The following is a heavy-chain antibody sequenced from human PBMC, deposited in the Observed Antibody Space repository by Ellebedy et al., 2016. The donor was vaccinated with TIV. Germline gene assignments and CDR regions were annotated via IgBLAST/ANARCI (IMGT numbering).Heavy chain of an antibody. D-gene: IGHD1-26*01. V-gene: IGHV3-30*04. J-gene: IGHJ4*02. Sequence: GGSLRLSCAASGFTFSSYAMHRVRQAPDKGLYWVAVISYDGRNKYYADFVRGRFTISRDSSNNTLYLQMNSLRAEDTAVYYCARDGLVEATTGEHFEYWGQGTLVTVSS. CDR2: ISYDGRNK. CDR1: GFTFSSYA. CDR3: ARDGLVEATTGEHFEY.